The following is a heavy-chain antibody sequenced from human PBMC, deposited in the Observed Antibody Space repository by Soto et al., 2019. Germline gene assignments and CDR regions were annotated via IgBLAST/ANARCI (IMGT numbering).Heavy chain of an antibody. CDR1: GGSVTTYY. Sequence: SETLSLTCTVTGGSVTTYYWSWIRQPPGKGLEWIGHISYSGSTNYNPSLKSRVTISVDSSKNQFSLKLSSVTAADTAVYYCARATSRAVGQQLVRRYYGMDVWGQGTTVTVSS. D-gene: IGHD6-13*01. CDR2: ISYSGST. V-gene: IGHV4-59*02. CDR3: ARATSRAVGQQLVRRYYGMDV. J-gene: IGHJ6*02.